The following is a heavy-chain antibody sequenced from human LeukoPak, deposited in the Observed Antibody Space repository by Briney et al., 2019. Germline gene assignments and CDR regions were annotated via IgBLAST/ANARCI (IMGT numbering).Heavy chain of an antibody. J-gene: IGHJ4*02. CDR2: ISYSGST. D-gene: IGHD3-3*01. CDR3: AREGGFYRPLDY. CDR1: SGSVTSYY. V-gene: IGHV4-59*02. Sequence: SETLSLTCTVSSGSVTSYYWSWIRQPPGKGLEWIGYISYSGSTNYNPSLKSRVTISVDTSKNQFSLKLNSVTAADTAVYYCAREGGFYRPLDYSGQGTLVTVSS.